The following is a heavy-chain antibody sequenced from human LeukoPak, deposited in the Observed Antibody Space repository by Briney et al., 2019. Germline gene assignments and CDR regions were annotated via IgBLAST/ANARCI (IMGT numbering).Heavy chain of an antibody. CDR2: IYPGDSDT. D-gene: IGHD5-18*01. Sequence: PGESLKISCKGSGYSFTSYWIGWVRQMPGKGLEWMGIIYPGDSDTGYSPSFQGQVTISADKSISTAYLQWSSLKASDTAMYYCAKYSPEPYDAFDIWGQGTMVTVSS. J-gene: IGHJ3*02. CDR3: AKYSPEPYDAFDI. V-gene: IGHV5-51*01. CDR1: GYSFTSYW.